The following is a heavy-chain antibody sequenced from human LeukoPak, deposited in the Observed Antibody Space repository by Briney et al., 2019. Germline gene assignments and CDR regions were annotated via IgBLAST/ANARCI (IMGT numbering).Heavy chain of an antibody. Sequence: GGSLRLSCAASGFTFGDSYMSWIRQAPGKGLEWVSYISSSSNYANYADSVKGRFTISRDNAKNSLYLQMISLRAEDTAVYYCARGIEATRRSAATCNYFDYWGQGTLVTVSS. CDR2: ISSSSNYA. J-gene: IGHJ4*02. CDR3: ARGIEATRRSAATCNYFDY. D-gene: IGHD5-12*01. V-gene: IGHV3-11*06. CDR1: GFTFGDSY.